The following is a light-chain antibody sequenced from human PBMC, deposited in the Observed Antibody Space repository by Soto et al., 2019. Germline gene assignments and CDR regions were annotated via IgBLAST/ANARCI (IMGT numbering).Light chain of an antibody. CDR3: RQYGSTPLT. J-gene: IGKJ4*01. CDR2: DAS. V-gene: IGKV3-20*01. CDR1: QSVRNNY. Sequence: EIVLTQSPDTLSLSPGERATLSCRASQSVRNNYLAWYQQKPGQAPRFLIYDASSRATGIPDKFSGSGSGTDFTLTINRLEPEDFAVYYCRQYGSTPLTFGGGTKVDIE.